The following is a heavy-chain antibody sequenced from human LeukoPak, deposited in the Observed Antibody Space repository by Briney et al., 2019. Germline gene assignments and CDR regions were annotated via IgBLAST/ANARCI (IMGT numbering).Heavy chain of an antibody. Sequence: GGSLRLSCAAPVYRSSSIPISWVREGPAGGLEKTSRIRGNGETFYADYVKGRFTLSSDSSRNTVYFQLNNLRVEDTAIYYCAKASWVSSTDAVRWGQGTLVTVCS. CDR3: AKASWVSSTDAVR. V-gene: IGHV3-23*01. CDR2: IRGNGET. J-gene: IGHJ4*02. CDR1: VYRSSSIP. D-gene: IGHD3-16*01.